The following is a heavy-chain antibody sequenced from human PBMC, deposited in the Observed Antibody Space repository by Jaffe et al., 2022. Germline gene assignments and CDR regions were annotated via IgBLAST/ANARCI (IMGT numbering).Heavy chain of an antibody. Sequence: QITLKESGPTLVKPTQTLTLTCTFSGFSLSTSGVGVGWIRQPPGKALEWLALIYWDDDKRYSPSLKSRLTITKDTSKNQVVLTMTNMDPVDTATYYCAHSRDSSGWTPDKYYFDYWGQGTLVTVSS. J-gene: IGHJ4*02. CDR3: AHSRDSSGWTPDKYYFDY. V-gene: IGHV2-5*02. D-gene: IGHD6-19*01. CDR1: GFSLSTSGVG. CDR2: IYWDDDK.